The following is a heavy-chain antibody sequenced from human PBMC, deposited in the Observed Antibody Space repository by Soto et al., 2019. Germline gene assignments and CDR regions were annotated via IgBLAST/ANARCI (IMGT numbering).Heavy chain of an antibody. Sequence: SETLSLTCTVSGGSISSSSYYWSWIRQPPGKGLEWIGYIYYSGSTNYNPSLKSRVTISVDTSKNQFSLKLSSVTAADTAVYYCARDCGGWLDHYYGMDVWGQGTTVTVSS. CDR3: ARDCGGWLDHYYGMDV. V-gene: IGHV4-61*01. D-gene: IGHD2-21*01. CDR1: GGSISSSSYY. J-gene: IGHJ6*02. CDR2: IYYSGST.